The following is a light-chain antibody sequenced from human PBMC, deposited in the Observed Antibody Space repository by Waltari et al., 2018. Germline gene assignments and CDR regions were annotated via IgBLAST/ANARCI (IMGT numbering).Light chain of an antibody. CDR2: EDT. CDR1: QWGEKY. Sequence: SYELPQPPSVSVPPGQTASITCSGDQWGEKYACWYQQRPGQSPGLVIYEDTTRPQGIPERFSGSNSGNTATLTISGTQAIDEADYYCQAWDSRTEVFGGGTKLTVL. CDR3: QAWDSRTEV. J-gene: IGLJ2*01. V-gene: IGLV3-1*01.